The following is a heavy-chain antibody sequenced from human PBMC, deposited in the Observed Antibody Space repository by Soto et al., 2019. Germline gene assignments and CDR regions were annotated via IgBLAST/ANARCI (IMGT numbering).Heavy chain of an antibody. D-gene: IGHD3-3*01. CDR2: IYYSGST. J-gene: IGHJ6*02. CDR1: GGSISSGGYY. Sequence: SETLSLTCTVSGGSISSGGYYWSWIRQHPGKGLEWIGYIYYSGSTYYNPSLKSRVTISVDTSKNQFSLKLSSVTAADTAVYYCARIATYYDFWSGYYTGTSYYYGMDVWGQGTTVTVSS. CDR3: ARIATYYDFWSGYYTGTSYYYGMDV. V-gene: IGHV4-31*03.